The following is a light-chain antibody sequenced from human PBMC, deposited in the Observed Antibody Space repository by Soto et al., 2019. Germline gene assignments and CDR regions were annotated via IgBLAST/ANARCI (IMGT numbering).Light chain of an antibody. V-gene: IGKV3-20*01. Sequence: EIVLTQSSGTLSLSPGERATLSCRASQSVSSTNLAWYQQTPGQAPRLLTYGTSTRATGIPDRLSGSASGTDFTLTISGMEPEYFAVYYCQKYETSPRGFIFGPGTKVDIK. J-gene: IGKJ3*01. CDR3: QKYETSPRGFI. CDR1: QSVSSTN. CDR2: GTS.